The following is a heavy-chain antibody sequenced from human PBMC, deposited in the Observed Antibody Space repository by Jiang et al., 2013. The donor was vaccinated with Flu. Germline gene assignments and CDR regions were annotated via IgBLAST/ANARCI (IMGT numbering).Heavy chain of an antibody. CDR2: INHSGST. CDR3: ARRAALTIYGGDTADY. V-gene: IGHV4-34*01. D-gene: IGHD4-23*01. Sequence: LLKPSETLSLTCAVYGGSFSGYYWSWIRQPPGKGLEWIGEINHSGSTNYNPSLKSRVTISVDTSKNQFSLKLSSVTAADTAVYYCARRAALTIYGGDTADYWGQGTLVTVSS. CDR1: GGSFSGYY. J-gene: IGHJ4*02.